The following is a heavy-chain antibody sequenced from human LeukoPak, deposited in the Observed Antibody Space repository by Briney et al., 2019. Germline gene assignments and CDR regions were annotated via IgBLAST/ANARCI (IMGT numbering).Heavy chain of an antibody. D-gene: IGHD6-13*01. CDR1: GFTFISYA. J-gene: IGHJ4*02. CDR2: ISRSCGST. V-gene: IGHV3-23*01. CDR3: AKAIAAADPEY. Sequence: GGSLRLSCAASGFTFISYAMSWVRQAPGKGLEWVSAISRSCGSTYYADSVKGRFTISRDNSKNTLYMQMNSLRAEDTAVYYCAKAIAAADPEYWGQGTLVTVSS.